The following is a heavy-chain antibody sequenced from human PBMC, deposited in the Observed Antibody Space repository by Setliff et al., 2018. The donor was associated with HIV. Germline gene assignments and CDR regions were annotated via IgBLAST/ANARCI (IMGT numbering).Heavy chain of an antibody. D-gene: IGHD1-26*01. CDR2: IYYSGST. Sequence: PSETLSLTCSVSGGSISSGGYYWSWIRQHPGKGLEWIGYIYYSGSTYYNPSLKSRVTISVDTSKNQFSLKLSSVTAADTAVYYCARGPSELLDPEGKVYDYWGQGTLVTVSS. CDR3: ARGPSELLDPEGKVYDY. V-gene: IGHV4-31*03. J-gene: IGHJ4*02. CDR1: GGSISSGGYY.